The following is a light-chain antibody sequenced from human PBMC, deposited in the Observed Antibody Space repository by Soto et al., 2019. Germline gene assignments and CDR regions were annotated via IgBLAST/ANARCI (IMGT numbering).Light chain of an antibody. V-gene: IGLV2-23*01. J-gene: IGLJ2*01. CDR3: CSYARPNTLV. Sequence: QSALTQPASVSGSPGQSITISCTGTTSDVETYSLVSWYQRHPGKAPKLIIYEATKRPSGVSNRFSGSASGDTASLTISGLQAEDAADYYCCSYARPNTLVFGGGTQLTVL. CDR2: EAT. CDR1: TSDVETYSL.